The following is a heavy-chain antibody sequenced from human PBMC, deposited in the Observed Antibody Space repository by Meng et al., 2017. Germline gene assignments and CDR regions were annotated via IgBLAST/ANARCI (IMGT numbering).Heavy chain of an antibody. CDR3: ARGGYSYGLWFDP. J-gene: IGHJ5*02. V-gene: IGHV1-69*01. CDR1: GGNFSSDA. CDR2: IIPIFGTA. D-gene: IGHD5-18*01. Sequence: GQVVQSGAAVKKPGSSVNVSCKVSGGNFSSDAISWVRQAPGQGLEGMGGIIPIFGTANYAQKFQGRVTITADESTSTAYMELSSLRSEDTAVDYCARGGYSYGLWFDPWGQGTLVTVSS.